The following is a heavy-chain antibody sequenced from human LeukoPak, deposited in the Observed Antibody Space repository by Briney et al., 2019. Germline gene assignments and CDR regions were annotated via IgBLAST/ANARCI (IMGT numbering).Heavy chain of an antibody. J-gene: IGHJ4*02. Sequence: ASVKVSCKTSGYTFTNYAMNWVRQAPGQGLEWMGWIHPSTGNPTYAQGFTGRFVFSSDTSVSTTYLQINSLKAEDTAVYYCARAFQSLGGLSLPDYWGQGTLVTVSS. CDR1: GYTFTNYA. D-gene: IGHD3-16*02. CDR2: IHPSTGNP. V-gene: IGHV7-4-1*02. CDR3: ARAFQSLGGLSLPDY.